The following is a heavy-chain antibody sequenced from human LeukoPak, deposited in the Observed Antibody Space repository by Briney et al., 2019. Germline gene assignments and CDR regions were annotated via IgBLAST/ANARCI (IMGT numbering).Heavy chain of an antibody. CDR2: IYYSGST. CDR1: GGSISSSSNY. D-gene: IGHD6-19*01. CDR3: ARDSPPLYSSGWYGVGPP. V-gene: IGHV4-39*07. J-gene: IGHJ4*02. Sequence: SETLSLTCSVSGGSISSSSNYWGWSRQPPGKGREWIGRIYYSGSTYYHPSLKSRVTISVDTSKNQFSLKLSSVTAAETAVYYCARDSPPLYSSGWYGVGPPWGQGSLVTVYS.